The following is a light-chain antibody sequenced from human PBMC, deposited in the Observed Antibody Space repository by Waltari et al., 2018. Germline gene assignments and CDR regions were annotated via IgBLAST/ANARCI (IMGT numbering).Light chain of an antibody. CDR2: KTS. J-gene: IGKJ1*01. Sequence: DIQMTQSPSTLSASVGDSVTITCRASQNISPWLAWHQQKPGKAPRLLIYKTSSLESGVPSRFSGGGSGTEFTLTISCLQPDDFATYYCQHYKTSFRTFGQGTRVEV. CDR1: QNISPW. CDR3: QHYKTSFRT. V-gene: IGKV1-5*03.